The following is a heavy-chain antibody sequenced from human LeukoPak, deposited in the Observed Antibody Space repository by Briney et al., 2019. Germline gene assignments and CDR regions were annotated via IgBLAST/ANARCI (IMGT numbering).Heavy chain of an antibody. CDR2: ISSSRSYI. CDR3: ARRNYDFWSGYYPYYYYYYMDV. J-gene: IGHJ6*03. Sequence: GGSLRLSCAASGFTFSSYSMNWVRQAPGKGLEWVSFISSSRSYIYYADSVKGRFTISRDNAKNSLYLQMNSLRAEDTAVYYCARRNYDFWSGYYPYYYYYYMDVWGKGTTVTISS. CDR1: GFTFSSYS. V-gene: IGHV3-21*01. D-gene: IGHD3-3*01.